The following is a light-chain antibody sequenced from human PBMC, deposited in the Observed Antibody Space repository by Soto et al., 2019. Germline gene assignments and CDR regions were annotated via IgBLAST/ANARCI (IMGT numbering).Light chain of an antibody. Sequence: QSALTQPASVSGSPGQSITISCTGTSSDVGGYSYVSWYQQHPGKAPKLMIYEVSSRPSGVSSRFSGSKSGNTASLTISGLQAEDEADYYCSSFERSGTRVIGGGTKLTV. CDR3: SSFERSGTRV. CDR1: SSDVGGYSY. J-gene: IGLJ2*01. V-gene: IGLV2-14*01. CDR2: EVS.